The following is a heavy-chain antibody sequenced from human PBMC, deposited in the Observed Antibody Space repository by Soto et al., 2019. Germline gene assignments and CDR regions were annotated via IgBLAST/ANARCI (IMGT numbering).Heavy chain of an antibody. Sequence: QVQLQQWGAGLLKPSETLSLTYAVHGGPFSGYYWSWIRQPPGKGLEWIGEINYSGNTNYTPSLKSRVTISVDTSKKHFSLKLSSVTAADTAVYYCARGIGGTSDYWGQGTLVTVSS. D-gene: IGHD2-15*01. CDR3: ARGIGGTSDY. V-gene: IGHV4-34*01. J-gene: IGHJ4*02. CDR1: GGPFSGYY. CDR2: INYSGNT.